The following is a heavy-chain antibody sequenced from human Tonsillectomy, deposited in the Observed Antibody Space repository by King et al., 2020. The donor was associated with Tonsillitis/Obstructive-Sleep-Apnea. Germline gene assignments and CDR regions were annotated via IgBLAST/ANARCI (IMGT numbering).Heavy chain of an antibody. D-gene: IGHD3-16*01. V-gene: IGHV1-69*01. Sequence: QLVQSGAEVKKPGSSVKVSCKASGGTFSSYAISWVRQAPGQGLEWMGGSIPIFGTANYAQKFQGRVTITADESTSTAYMGLSSLRSEDTAVYYCARGFLHDPSPYYYYYYMDVWGKGTTVTVSS. CDR2: SIPIFGTA. J-gene: IGHJ6*03. CDR1: GGTFSSYA. CDR3: ARGFLHDPSPYYYYYYMDV.